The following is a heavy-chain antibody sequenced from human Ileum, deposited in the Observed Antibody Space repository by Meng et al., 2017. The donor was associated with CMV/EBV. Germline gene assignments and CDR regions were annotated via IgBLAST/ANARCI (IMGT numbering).Heavy chain of an antibody. V-gene: IGHV4-39*01. CDR3: ARRAAQIGSYYFDY. Sequence: GSLRLSCTVSAGSLSSITYYWGWIRQPPGKGLEWIGHIYRSGSTYYNPSLKSRVTISVDTSKTQLSLRLSSVTAADTDVYYCARRAAQIGSYYFDYWGQGTLVTVSS. CDR2: IYRSGST. D-gene: IGHD2/OR15-2a*01. CDR1: AGSLSSITYY. J-gene: IGHJ4*02.